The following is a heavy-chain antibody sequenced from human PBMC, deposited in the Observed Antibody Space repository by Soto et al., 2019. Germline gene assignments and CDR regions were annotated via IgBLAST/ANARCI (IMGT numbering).Heavy chain of an antibody. Sequence: QVQLQESGPGLVKPSQTLSLTCTVSGGSISSGGYYWSWIRRHPGKGLEWIGYIYHSGTTYYNPSLKSRVTISVDTSKNQFSLKLTSVTAADTAVYYCAWVRGNQLLGWFDPWGQGTLVTVSS. D-gene: IGHD2-2*01. J-gene: IGHJ5*02. V-gene: IGHV4-31*03. CDR2: IYHSGTT. CDR1: GGSISSGGYY. CDR3: AWVRGNQLLGWFDP.